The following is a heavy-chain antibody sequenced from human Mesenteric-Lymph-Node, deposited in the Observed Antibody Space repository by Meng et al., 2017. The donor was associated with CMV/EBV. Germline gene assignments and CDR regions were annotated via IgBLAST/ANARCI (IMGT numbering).Heavy chain of an antibody. D-gene: IGHD3-3*01. V-gene: IGHV1-24*01. CDR1: GYTLTELS. CDR2: FDPEDGET. J-gene: IGHJ5*02. Sequence: ASVKVSCKVSGYTLTELSMHWVRQAPGKGLEWMGGFDPEDGETIYAQKFQGRVTMTEDTSTDTAYMELSSLRSEDTAVYYCATEVVRFLEWLFPSDNWFDPWGQGTLVTVSS. CDR3: ATEVVRFLEWLFPSDNWFDP.